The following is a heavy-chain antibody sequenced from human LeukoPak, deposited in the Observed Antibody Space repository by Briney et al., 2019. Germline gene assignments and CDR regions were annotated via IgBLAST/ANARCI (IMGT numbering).Heavy chain of an antibody. CDR2: ISGSGDST. Sequence: LSLTCTVSGGSISSGDYYWSWVRQAPGKGLEWVSVISGSGDSTYYADSVKGRFTISRDNSKNTLYLQMNSLRAEDTAVFYCVRAADHWGQGTLVTVSS. CDR1: GGSISSGDYY. V-gene: IGHV3-23*01. CDR3: VRAADH. J-gene: IGHJ5*02.